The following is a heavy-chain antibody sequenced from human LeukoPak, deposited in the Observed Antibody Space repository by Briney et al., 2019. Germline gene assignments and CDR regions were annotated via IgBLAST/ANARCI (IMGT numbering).Heavy chain of an antibody. CDR3: ARGVYTGGLTYYYYGMDV. CDR2: IIPIFGTA. V-gene: IGHV1-69*05. D-gene: IGHD6-13*01. CDR1: GGTFSSYA. J-gene: IGHJ6*02. Sequence: SVKVSCKASGGTFSSYAISWVRQAPGQGLEWMGGIIPIFGTANYAQKFQGRVTITTDESTSTAYMELSSLRSEDTAVYYCARGVYTGGLTYYYYGMDVWGQGTTVTVSS.